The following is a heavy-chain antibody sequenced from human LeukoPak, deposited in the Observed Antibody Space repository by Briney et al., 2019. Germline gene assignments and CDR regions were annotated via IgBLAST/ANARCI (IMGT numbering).Heavy chain of an antibody. D-gene: IGHD2-2*02. Sequence: PSETLSLTCTVSGDSINSAYFWGWIRQPPGKGLEYIGSIYHSGRTYYNSSLKSRVTISVDTSRNQFSLKLSSVTAADTAIYYCARHPCTSCYTPNWSDPWGQGTLVSVSS. CDR3: ARHPCTSCYTPNWSDP. V-gene: IGHV4-38-2*02. J-gene: IGHJ5*02. CDR2: IYHSGRT. CDR1: GDSINSAYF.